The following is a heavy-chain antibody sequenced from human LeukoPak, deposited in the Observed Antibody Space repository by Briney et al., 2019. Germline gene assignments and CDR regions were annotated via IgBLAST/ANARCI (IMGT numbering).Heavy chain of an antibody. CDR1: GGSISSYY. J-gene: IGHJ4*02. D-gene: IGHD3-9*01. CDR2: IYYSGST. Sequence: SETLSLTCTVSGGSISSYYWSWIRQPPGKGLEWIGYIYYSGSTNYNPSLKSRVTISVDTSKNQFSLKLSSVTAADTAVYYCARARNTLRYFDWFPLDYWGQGTLVTVSS. CDR3: ARARNTLRYFDWFPLDY. V-gene: IGHV4-59*08.